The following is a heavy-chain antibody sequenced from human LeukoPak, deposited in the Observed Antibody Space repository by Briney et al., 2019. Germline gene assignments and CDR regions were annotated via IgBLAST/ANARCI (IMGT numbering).Heavy chain of an antibody. D-gene: IGHD4-11*01. V-gene: IGHV3-30*02. J-gene: IGHJ4*02. Sequence: PGGSLRLSCAASGFTFSTHGMHWVRQAPGQGLEWVAIIRYDGSNKYYADSVKGRFTISRDNSKNTLYLQMNNLRAEDTAVYYRAKDSEVTTTIEDWGQGTLVTVSS. CDR1: GFTFSTHG. CDR3: AKDSEVTTTIED. CDR2: IRYDGSNK.